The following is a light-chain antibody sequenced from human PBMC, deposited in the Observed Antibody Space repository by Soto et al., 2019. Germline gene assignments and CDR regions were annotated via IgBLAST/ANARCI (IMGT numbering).Light chain of an antibody. CDR3: QAWDSSTGVV. CDR2: QDT. Sequence: SYELTQPPSVSVSPGQTASITCSGDKLGERFDCWYQQKAGQSPVMVIYQDTKRPSGIPERFSGSNSGNTATLTISGTQAIDEADYYCQAWDSSTGVVFGGGTKLTVL. CDR1: KLGERF. J-gene: IGLJ2*01. V-gene: IGLV3-1*01.